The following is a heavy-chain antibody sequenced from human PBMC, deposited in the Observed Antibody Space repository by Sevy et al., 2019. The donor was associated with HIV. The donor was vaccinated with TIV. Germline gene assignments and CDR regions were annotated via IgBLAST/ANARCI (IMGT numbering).Heavy chain of an antibody. CDR2: IVVGYGNT. J-gene: IGHJ6*02. V-gene: IGHV1-58*02. Sequence: ASLKVSCKASGFTFTSSAMQWVRQARGQRLEWIGWIVVGYGNTNYAQKFRERVTITRDMSTSTAYMELSSLRSEDTAVYYCVAADSYSSGWYPNYAMDVWGQGTTVTVSS. CDR1: GFTFTSSA. CDR3: VAADSYSSGWYPNYAMDV. D-gene: IGHD6-19*01.